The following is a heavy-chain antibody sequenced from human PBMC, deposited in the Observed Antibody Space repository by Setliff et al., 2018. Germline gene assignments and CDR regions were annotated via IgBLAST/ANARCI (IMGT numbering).Heavy chain of an antibody. Sequence: SVKVSCKTSGFSFSTFGFSWVRQAPGQGLEWMGGTIPIFGSTNYAQKFQDRVTIITDESTSTAYMELRSLRTEDTAVYYCARDSPTVVTHIRAFDIWGQGTMVTVSS. V-gene: IGHV1-69*05. D-gene: IGHD4-17*01. CDR3: ARDSPTVVTHIRAFDI. J-gene: IGHJ3*02. CDR2: TIPIFGST. CDR1: GFSFSTFG.